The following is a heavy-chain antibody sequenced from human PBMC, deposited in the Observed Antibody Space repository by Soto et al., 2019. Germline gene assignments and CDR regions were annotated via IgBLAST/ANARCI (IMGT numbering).Heavy chain of an antibody. V-gene: IGHV4-31*03. CDR2: RYYSEST. CDR1: GGSITTGGYY. Sequence: SETLSLTCTVSGGSITTGGYYWSWIRQLPGKGLEWIGHRYYSESTYYNPSLKSRVSISLDTSKNQFSLKLSFVTAADTAMFYCARTKCSGGSCYSWSLDYWGQGTPVTVSS. D-gene: IGHD2-15*01. J-gene: IGHJ4*02. CDR3: ARTKCSGGSCYSWSLDY.